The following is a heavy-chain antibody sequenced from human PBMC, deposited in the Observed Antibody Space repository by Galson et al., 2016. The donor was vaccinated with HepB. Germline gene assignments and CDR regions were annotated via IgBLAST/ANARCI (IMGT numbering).Heavy chain of an antibody. D-gene: IGHD3-22*01. CDR1: GFTFRDST. J-gene: IGHJ2*01. CDR3: AKDGGTWGYYYGDWNLDL. CDR2: ITGSGVSS. V-gene: IGHV3-23*01. Sequence: SLRLSCAASGFTFRDSTMTWVRQAPGKGLEWVSTITGSGVSSYYADSVKGRFTISRDNSKNNVYLQMNSLRADDTAGYYCAKDGGTWGYYYGDWNLDLWGRGTLVTVSS.